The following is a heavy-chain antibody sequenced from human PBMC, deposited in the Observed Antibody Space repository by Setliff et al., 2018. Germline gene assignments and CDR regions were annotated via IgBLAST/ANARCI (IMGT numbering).Heavy chain of an antibody. Sequence: GGSLRLSCVASAFTFSRYSMNWVRQAPGKGLEWVSSISSSGSFEFYADSVKGRFTISRDNAKSSLYLQMNSLSAEDTAIYYCASSRTWIPVLDYCGQGTLVTVSS. D-gene: IGHD5-12*01. CDR2: ISSSGSFE. V-gene: IGHV3-21*01. CDR3: ASSRTWIPVLDY. J-gene: IGHJ4*02. CDR1: AFTFSRYS.